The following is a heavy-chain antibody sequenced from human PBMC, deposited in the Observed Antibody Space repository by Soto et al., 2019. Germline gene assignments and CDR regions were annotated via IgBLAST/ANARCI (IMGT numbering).Heavy chain of an antibody. CDR3: ARASGHIYATLHGPFDH. J-gene: IGHJ4*02. Sequence: QVQLVESGGGVVRPGRSLRLSCAASGFTFNRHPLHWVRQAPGKGLEWVAVISHDGNNKYYADSVKGRFTISRDNSMNMLYLQMHGLRTEDTAIFYCARASGHIYATLHGPFDHWGQGALVTVSS. D-gene: IGHD2-8*01. CDR2: ISHDGNNK. CDR1: GFTFNRHP. V-gene: IGHV3-30-3*01.